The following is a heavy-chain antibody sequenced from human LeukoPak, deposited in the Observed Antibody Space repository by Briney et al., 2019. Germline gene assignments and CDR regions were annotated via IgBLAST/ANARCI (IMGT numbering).Heavy chain of an antibody. CDR3: ARDKDWGFDY. CDR1: GFTFSSYS. CDR2: ITSSSSTT. Sequence: GGSLRLSCAASGFTFSSYSMNWVRQAPGKGLEWVSYITSSSSTTHYADSVKGRFTISRDNAKNSLYLQMNSLRDGDTAVYYCARDKDWGFDYWGQGTLVTVSS. D-gene: IGHD7-27*01. V-gene: IGHV3-48*02. J-gene: IGHJ4*02.